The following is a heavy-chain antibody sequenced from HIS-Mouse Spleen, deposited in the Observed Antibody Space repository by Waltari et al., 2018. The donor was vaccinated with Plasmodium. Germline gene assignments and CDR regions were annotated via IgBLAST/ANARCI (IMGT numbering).Heavy chain of an antibody. CDR3: ASSGSGSYYY. CDR1: GGSFSGYS. D-gene: IGHD3-10*01. Sequence: QVQLQQWGAGLLTPSATLSLTCAVYGGSFSGYSWIGEINHSGSTNYNPSLKSRVTISVDTSKNQFSLKLSSVTAADTAVYYCASSGSGSYYYWGQGTLVTVSS. CDR2: INHSGST. V-gene: IGHV4-34*01. J-gene: IGHJ4*02.